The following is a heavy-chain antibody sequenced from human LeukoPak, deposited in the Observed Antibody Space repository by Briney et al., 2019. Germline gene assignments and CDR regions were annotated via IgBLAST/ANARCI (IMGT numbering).Heavy chain of an antibody. CDR3: ASTAETYLQPKHYFQH. CDR2: ISYDATNK. V-gene: IGHV3-30*04. Sequence: GGSLRLSCAASGFTFSSYAMHWVRQAPGRGLEWVAIISYDATNKFYADSVKGRFTISRDNSKNTLYLQMNSLGAEDTAVYYCASTAETYLQPKHYFQHWGQGTLVTVSS. D-gene: IGHD2/OR15-2a*01. CDR1: GFTFSSYA. J-gene: IGHJ1*01.